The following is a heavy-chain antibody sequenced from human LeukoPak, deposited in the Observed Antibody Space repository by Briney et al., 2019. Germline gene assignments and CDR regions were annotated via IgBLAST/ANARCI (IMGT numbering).Heavy chain of an antibody. CDR2: ISGNGGST. D-gene: IGHD3-10*01. J-gene: IGHJ5*02. Sequence: GGSLRLSCSASGFTFNSYAMHWVRQAPGRGLEYVSAISGNGGSTYYADSVKGRFTISRDNSKNTVYLQMSSLRAEDTVVYYCVKDNTVTMIRGGVWFDPWGQGTLVTVSS. CDR1: GFTFNSYA. V-gene: IGHV3-64D*06. CDR3: VKDNTVTMIRGGVWFDP.